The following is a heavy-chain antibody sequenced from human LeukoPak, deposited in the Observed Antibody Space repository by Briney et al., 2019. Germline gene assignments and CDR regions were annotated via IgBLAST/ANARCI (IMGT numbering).Heavy chain of an antibody. CDR1: GFNVSSNY. J-gene: IGHJ4*02. D-gene: IGHD3-9*01. CDR3: ARVRASDWFNKRWYFDY. CDR2: IYSADST. Sequence: GGSLRLSCAASGFNVSSNYMSWVRQAPGKGLEWVSVIYSADSTYYADSAKGRFTISRDNSKNTLYLQMNSLRAEDTAVYYCARVRASDWFNKRWYFDYWGQGTLVTVSS. V-gene: IGHV3-53*01.